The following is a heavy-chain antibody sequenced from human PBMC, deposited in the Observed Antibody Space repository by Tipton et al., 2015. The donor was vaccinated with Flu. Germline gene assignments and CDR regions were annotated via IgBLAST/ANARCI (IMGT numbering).Heavy chain of an antibody. Sequence: TLSLTCTVSGYSISSGYYWSWIRQPPGKGLEWIGEINHSGNINYNPSLKSRVTISRDTSKSQFSLKLTSVTAADTAVYYCATKFANWGVWEPRDYWGQGTLVTVSS. CDR1: GYSISSGYY. V-gene: IGHV4-38-2*02. CDR3: ATKFANWGVWEPRDY. J-gene: IGHJ4*02. CDR2: INHSGNI. D-gene: IGHD7-27*01.